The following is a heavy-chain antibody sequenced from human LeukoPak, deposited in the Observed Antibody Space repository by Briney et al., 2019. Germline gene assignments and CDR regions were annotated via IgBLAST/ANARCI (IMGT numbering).Heavy chain of an antibody. J-gene: IGHJ3*02. V-gene: IGHV3-48*04. CDR1: GFTFSSYS. CDR2: ISSSSSTI. Sequence: PGGSLRLSCAASGFTFSSYSMNWVRQAPGKGLEWVSYISSSSSTIYYADSVKGRFTISRDNAKNSLYLQMNSLRAEDTAVYYCARDGSGALNAFDIWGQGTMVTVSS. CDR3: ARDGSGALNAFDI. D-gene: IGHD3-10*01.